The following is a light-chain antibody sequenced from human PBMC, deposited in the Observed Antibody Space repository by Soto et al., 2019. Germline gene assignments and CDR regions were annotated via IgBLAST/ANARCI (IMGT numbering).Light chain of an antibody. CDR3: SSYTSGNRDYV. J-gene: IGLJ1*01. V-gene: IGLV2-14*01. Sequence: QSVLTQPASVSGSPGQSITISCTGTSSDVGAYTSVSWYQHHPGKAPKVMIYEVNKRPSXXXXXXXXXXXXXXXXXTISGXQPEDEAHYYCSSYTSGNRDYVFGTGTKVTVL. CDR1: SSDVGAYTS. CDR2: EVN.